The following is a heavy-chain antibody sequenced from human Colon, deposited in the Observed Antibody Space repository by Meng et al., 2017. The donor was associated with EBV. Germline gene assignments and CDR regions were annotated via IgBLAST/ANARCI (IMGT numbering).Heavy chain of an antibody. CDR3: VKDGYCSGGSCDGGFGFDP. D-gene: IGHD2-15*01. J-gene: IGHJ5*02. CDR1: GCTFSSYY. CDR2: IKSDGSST. Sequence: EVQLVESGGGLVQSGGSLRVSCAASGCTFSSYYMHWVRQAPGKGLVWISQIKSDGSSTGYADSVKGRFTISRDNAKNTLYLQMNSLRAEDTAVYYCVKDGYCSGGSCDGGFGFDPWGQGTLVTVSS. V-gene: IGHV3-74*01.